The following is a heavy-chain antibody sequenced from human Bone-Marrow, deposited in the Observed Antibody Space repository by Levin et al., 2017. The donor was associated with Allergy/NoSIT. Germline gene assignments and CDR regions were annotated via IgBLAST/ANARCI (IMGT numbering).Heavy chain of an antibody. CDR1: GASISSTTYY. D-gene: IGHD4-17*01. J-gene: IGHJ4*02. CDR3: ATDYGDFSFHS. CDR2: VYYSGVT. V-gene: IGHV4-39*01. Sequence: SETLSLTCTVSGASISSTTYYWGWIRQAPGRGLEWIANVYYSGVTYYNPSLKSRVTISVDTSKNQFSLRLNSVTAADTAVYYCATDYGDFSFHSWGQGTQVTVSS.